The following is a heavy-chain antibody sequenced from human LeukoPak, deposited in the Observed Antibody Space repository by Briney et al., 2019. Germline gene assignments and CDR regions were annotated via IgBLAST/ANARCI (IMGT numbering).Heavy chain of an antibody. D-gene: IGHD3-10*01. V-gene: IGHV1-69*13. Sequence: SVKVSCKASGYTFTGYYMHWVRQAPGQGLEWMGGIIPIFGTANYAQKFQGRVTITADESTSTAYMELSSLRSEDTAVYYCARGGGSGYSGTYWGQGTLVTVSS. CDR2: IIPIFGTA. CDR1: GYTFTGYY. J-gene: IGHJ4*02. CDR3: ARGGGSGYSGTY.